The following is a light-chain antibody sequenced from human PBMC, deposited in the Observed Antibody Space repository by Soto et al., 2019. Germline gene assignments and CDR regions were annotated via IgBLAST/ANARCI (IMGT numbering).Light chain of an antibody. CDR2: GAS. V-gene: IGKV3-15*01. CDR3: QQYNNWPPWT. Sequence: EIVMTQSPATLSVSPGERVTLSCRASQSVRSDLAWYQQKPGQAPRLLIYGASTRATGIPARFSGSGSGTDFTLTVSSLQSEDIAVYYCQQYNNWPPWTFGQGTRVEVK. CDR1: QSVRSD. J-gene: IGKJ1*01.